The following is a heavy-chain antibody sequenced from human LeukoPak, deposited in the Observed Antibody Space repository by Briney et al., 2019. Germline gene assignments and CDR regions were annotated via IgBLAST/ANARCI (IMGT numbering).Heavy chain of an antibody. CDR2: ISPYNGYT. CDR3: ARVGGPYNFGYYYAMDV. V-gene: IGHV1-18*01. J-gene: IGHJ6*02. Sequence: GASVKVSCKASAYTFSSYGVSWARQAPGQGLEWMGWISPYNGYTNYAQNLQGRVTMTTDTSTSTAYMELRSLRSDDTAVYYCARVGGPYNFGYYYAMDVWGQGTTVTVSS. CDR1: AYTFSSYG. D-gene: IGHD3/OR15-3a*01.